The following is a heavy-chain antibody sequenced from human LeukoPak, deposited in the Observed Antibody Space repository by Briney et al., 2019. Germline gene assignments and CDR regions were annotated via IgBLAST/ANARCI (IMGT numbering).Heavy chain of an antibody. CDR2: ITSSSSYI. J-gene: IGHJ3*02. Sequence: GGSLRLSCAASRFTFPSYSMNWVRQAPGKGLEWVSSITSSSSYISYADSVKGRFTISRDNAKKSLHLQMNSLRAEDTAVYYCASSTLSGIGVFDIWGQGTMVNVSS. CDR1: RFTFPSYS. CDR3: ASSTLSGIGVFDI. V-gene: IGHV3-21*01. D-gene: IGHD2/OR15-2a*01.